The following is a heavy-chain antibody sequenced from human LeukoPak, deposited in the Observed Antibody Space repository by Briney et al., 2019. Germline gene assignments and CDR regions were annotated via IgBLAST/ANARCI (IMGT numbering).Heavy chain of an antibody. Sequence: GGSLRLSCAASGFTFSSYAMSWVRQAPGKGLEWVSAISGSGGSTYYADSVKGRFTISRDNYKNTLYLQMNSLRAEDTALYYCARVARRDYYYYYMDVWGKGTTVTVSS. CDR2: ISGSGGST. J-gene: IGHJ6*03. CDR1: GFTFSSYA. V-gene: IGHV3-23*01. CDR3: ARVARRDYYYYYMDV.